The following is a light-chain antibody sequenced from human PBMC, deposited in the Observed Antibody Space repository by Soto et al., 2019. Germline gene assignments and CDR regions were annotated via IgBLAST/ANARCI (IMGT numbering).Light chain of an antibody. V-gene: IGLV2-11*01. CDR1: SSDVGGYNY. CDR3: CSYAGSYFYV. Sequence: QSVLTQPRSVSGSPGQSVTISCTGTSSDVGGYNYVSWYQLHPGKAPKLMIYDVSKRPSGVPDRFSGSKSGNTASLTISGLQAEDEADYYCCSYAGSYFYVFGTGTKVTVL. CDR2: DVS. J-gene: IGLJ1*01.